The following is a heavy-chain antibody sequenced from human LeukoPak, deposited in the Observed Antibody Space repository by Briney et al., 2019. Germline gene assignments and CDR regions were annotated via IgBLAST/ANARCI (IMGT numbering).Heavy chain of an antibody. CDR1: GGSFSGYY. D-gene: IGHD1-1*01. CDR2: INHSGST. Sequence: SETLSLTCAVYGGSFSGYYWSWIRQPPGKGLEWIGEINHSGSTNYNPSLKSRVTISVDTSKNQFSLKLSSVTAADTAVYYCARVQLERLYYYYYYMDVWGKGTTVTISS. J-gene: IGHJ6*03. CDR3: ARVQLERLYYYYYYMDV. V-gene: IGHV4-34*01.